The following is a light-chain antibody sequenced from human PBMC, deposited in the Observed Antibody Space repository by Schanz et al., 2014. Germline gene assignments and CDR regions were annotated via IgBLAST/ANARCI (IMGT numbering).Light chain of an antibody. Sequence: EKVMTQSPATLSVSPGERATLFCRASQSVSSNLAWYQQKPGQAPRLLIYGASTRATDIPARFSGSGSGTEFTLTISSLQSEDFAVYYCQQYNNWPYTFGQGTKLEIK. CDR3: QQYNNWPYT. J-gene: IGKJ2*01. CDR1: QSVSSN. V-gene: IGKV3-15*01. CDR2: GAS.